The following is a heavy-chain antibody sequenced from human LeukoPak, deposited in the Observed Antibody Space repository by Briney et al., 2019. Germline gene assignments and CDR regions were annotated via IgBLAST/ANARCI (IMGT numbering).Heavy chain of an antibody. CDR2: IYYSGST. Sequence: SETLSLTCTVSSGSISSYYWSWIRQFPGKGLEWIGYIYYSGSTNYNPSLKSRVTISLDTSKNQFSLKLSSVTAADMAVYYCARGGLGGITAYSNYLFDYWGQRTLVTVSS. V-gene: IGHV4-59*08. D-gene: IGHD4-11*01. CDR3: ARGGLGGITAYSNYLFDY. CDR1: SGSISSYY. J-gene: IGHJ4*02.